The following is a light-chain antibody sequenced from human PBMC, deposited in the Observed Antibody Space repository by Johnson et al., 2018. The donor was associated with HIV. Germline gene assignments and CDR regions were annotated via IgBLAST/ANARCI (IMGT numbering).Light chain of an antibody. Sequence: QSVLTQPASVSAASGQKVNISCSGSSSNIGNYYVSWFQHLPGTAPKLLIYDNNKRPSGIPDRFSGSKSGTSATLGIAGLQPGDEAAYFCGTWDNSLNVYVFGTATKVTFL. J-gene: IGLJ1*01. CDR2: DNN. V-gene: IGLV1-51*01. CDR1: SSNIGNYY. CDR3: GTWDNSLNVYV.